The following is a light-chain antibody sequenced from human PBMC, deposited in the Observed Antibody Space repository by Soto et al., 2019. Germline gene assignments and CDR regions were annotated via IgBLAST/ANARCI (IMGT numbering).Light chain of an antibody. CDR2: DTS. V-gene: IGKV3-11*01. J-gene: IGKJ2*01. Sequence: ELVLTQSPATLSLSPGERATLSCRASQSVAGYLAWYQQKPGQGPRLLIYDTSNRATGAPPRFSGSGSGTDFTLTISSQEPEDFAIYYCQHRSNWRMYTFGQGTKLEIK. CDR3: QHRSNWRMYT. CDR1: QSVAGY.